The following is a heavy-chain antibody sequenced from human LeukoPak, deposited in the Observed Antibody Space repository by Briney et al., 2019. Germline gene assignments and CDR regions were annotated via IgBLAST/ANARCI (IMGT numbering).Heavy chain of an antibody. J-gene: IGHJ4*02. Sequence: GGSLRLSCAASGFTFSSYAMSWVRQAPGKGLEWVSAISGSGGSTYYADSVKGRFTISRDNSKNTLYLQMNSLRAEDTAVYYYAKGPRAYCSGGSCLFDYWGQGTLVTVSS. CDR3: AKGPRAYCSGGSCLFDY. CDR1: GFTFSSYA. CDR2: ISGSGGST. D-gene: IGHD2-15*01. V-gene: IGHV3-23*01.